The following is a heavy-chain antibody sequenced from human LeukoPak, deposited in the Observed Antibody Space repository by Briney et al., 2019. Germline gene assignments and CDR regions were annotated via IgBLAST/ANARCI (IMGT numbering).Heavy chain of an antibody. J-gene: IGHJ6*02. D-gene: IGHD3-16*02. CDR1: GGTFSSYA. CDR2: IIPIFGTA. V-gene: IGHV1-69*05. Sequence: SVKVSCKASGGTFSSYAISWVRQAPGQGLEWMGGIIPIFGTANYAQKFQGRVTITTDESTSTAYMELSSLRSEDTAVYYCARRSDYDYVWGSYRYMDVWGQGTTVTVSS. CDR3: ARRSDYDYVWGSYRYMDV.